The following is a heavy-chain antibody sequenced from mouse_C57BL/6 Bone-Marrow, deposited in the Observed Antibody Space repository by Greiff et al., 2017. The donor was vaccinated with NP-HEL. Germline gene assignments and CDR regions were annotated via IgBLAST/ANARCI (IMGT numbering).Heavy chain of an antibody. CDR3: ARHEGNYEGDYFDC. V-gene: IGHV5-6*02. Sequence: DVKLVESGGDLVKPGGSLKLSCAASGFTFSSYGMSWVRQTPDKRLEWVATISSGGSYTYYPDSVKGRFTISRDNAKNTLYLQMSSLKSEDTAMYSCARHEGNYEGDYFDCWGQGTTLTVAS. CDR2: ISSGGSYT. D-gene: IGHD2-1*01. CDR1: GFTFSSYG. J-gene: IGHJ2*01.